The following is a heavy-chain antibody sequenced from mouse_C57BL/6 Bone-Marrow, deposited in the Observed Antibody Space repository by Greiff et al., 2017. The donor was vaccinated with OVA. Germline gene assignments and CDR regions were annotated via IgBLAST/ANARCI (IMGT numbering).Heavy chain of an antibody. Sequence: QVQLQQPGAELVKPGASVKLSCKASGYTFTSYWMQWVKQRPGQGLEWIGEIDPSDSYTNYNQKFKGKATLTVDTSSSTAYMQLSSLTSEDSAVYYCARRDIYSLDYWGQGTSGTVSS. D-gene: IGHD3-3*01. V-gene: IGHV1-50*01. CDR1: GYTFTSYW. J-gene: IGHJ4*01. CDR3: ARRDIYSLDY. CDR2: IDPSDSYT.